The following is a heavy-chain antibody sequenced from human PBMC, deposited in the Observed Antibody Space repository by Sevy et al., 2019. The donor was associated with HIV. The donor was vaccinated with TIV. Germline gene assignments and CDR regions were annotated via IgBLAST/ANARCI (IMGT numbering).Heavy chain of an antibody. CDR1: GFTFDDYA. CDR2: ISWNSGSI. D-gene: IGHD6-6*01. Sequence: GGSLRLSCAASGFTFDDYAMHWVRQAPGKGLEWVSGISWNSGSIGYADSVKGRFTISRDNAKNSLYLQMNSLRAEDTALYYCAKGGGYSSSSYTSNWFDPWGQGTLVTVSS. V-gene: IGHV3-9*01. CDR3: AKGGGYSSSSYTSNWFDP. J-gene: IGHJ5*02.